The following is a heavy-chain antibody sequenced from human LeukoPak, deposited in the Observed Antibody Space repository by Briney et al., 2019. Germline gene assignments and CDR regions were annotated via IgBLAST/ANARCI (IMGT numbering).Heavy chain of an antibody. CDR3: SYSGGSGTDAFDI. CDR2: IYHSGST. Sequence: PSGTLSHTCAVSGGSISSSNWWSWVRQPPGKGLEWIGEIYHSGSTNYNPSLKSRVTISVDKSKNQFSLKLSSVTAADTAVYYCSYSGGSGTDAFDIWGQGTMVTVSS. J-gene: IGHJ3*02. V-gene: IGHV4-4*02. D-gene: IGHD2-15*01. CDR1: GGSISSSNW.